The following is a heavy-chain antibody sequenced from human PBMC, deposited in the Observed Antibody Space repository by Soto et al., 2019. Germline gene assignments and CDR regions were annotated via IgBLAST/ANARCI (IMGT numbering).Heavy chain of an antibody. CDR2: IIPIFGTA. CDR1: GGTFSSYA. CDR3: ARGRGPSWSKYYYDGMDV. Sequence: QVQLVQSGAEVKKPGSSVKVSCKASGGTFSSYAISWVRQAPGQGLEWMGGIIPIFGTANYAQKFQGRVTITADESTRTAYMELSSLRSEDTAVYYCARGRGPSWSKYYYDGMDVWGQGTTVTVSS. D-gene: IGHD3-10*01. V-gene: IGHV1-69*12. J-gene: IGHJ6*02.